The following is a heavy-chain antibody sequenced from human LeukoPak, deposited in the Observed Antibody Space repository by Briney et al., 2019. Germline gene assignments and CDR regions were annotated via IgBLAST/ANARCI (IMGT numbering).Heavy chain of an antibody. J-gene: IGHJ6*02. CDR1: GGSISSGGYY. Sequence: KPSETLSLTCTVSGGSISSGGYYWSWIRQHPGKGLEWIGYIYYTGDTYYNPSLKSRLTMSVDRSENKFSLSVSSATAADTAVYYCARDLCFGDYRSSDCGLDVWGQGTTVSVSS. V-gene: IGHV4-31*03. D-gene: IGHD4-17*01. CDR2: IYYTGDT. CDR3: ARDLCFGDYRSSDCGLDV.